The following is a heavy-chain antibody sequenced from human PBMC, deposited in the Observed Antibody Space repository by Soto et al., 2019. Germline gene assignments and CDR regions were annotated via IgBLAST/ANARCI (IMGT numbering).Heavy chain of an antibody. CDR1: GFTVSSTY. Sequence: EVQLVESGGGLVQPGGSLRLSCAASGFTVSSTYMNWVRQAPGKGLEWVSVIYSGGSTDYADSVKGRFTISRDNSRSTLYLQMNRLRAEDTAVDYCARENAEWGQGTLVTVSS. J-gene: IGHJ4*02. CDR3: ARENAE. CDR2: IYSGGST. V-gene: IGHV3-66*01.